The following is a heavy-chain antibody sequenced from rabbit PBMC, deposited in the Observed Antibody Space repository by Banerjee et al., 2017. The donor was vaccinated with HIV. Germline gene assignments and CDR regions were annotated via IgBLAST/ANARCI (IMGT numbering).Heavy chain of an antibody. Sequence: QEHLVESGGGLVQPGGSLKVSCKASGFDFSSHGVSWVRQAPGKGLEWIGCIYTDSGSAYYASWAKGRFTISRSTSLNTVDLQMTSLTAADTATYFCVRAGVYAGSSSYTGFDFNLWGPGTL. D-gene: IGHD8-1*01. V-gene: IGHV1S47*01. CDR2: IYTDSGSA. J-gene: IGHJ4*01. CDR1: GFDFSSHG. CDR3: VRAGVYAGSSSYTGFDFNL.